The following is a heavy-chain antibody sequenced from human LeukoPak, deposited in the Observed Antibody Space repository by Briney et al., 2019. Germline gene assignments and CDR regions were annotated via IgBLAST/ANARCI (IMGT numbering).Heavy chain of an antibody. Sequence: PSETLSLTCTVSGGSISSSSYYWGWIRQPPGKGLEWIGSIYYSGSTYYNPSLKSRVTISVDTSKNRFSLKLSSVTAADTAMYYCARQKSEHYGSGMNSYYFDYWGQGTLVTVSS. CDR3: ARQKSEHYGSGMNSYYFDY. D-gene: IGHD3-10*01. CDR1: GGSISSSSYY. CDR2: IYYSGST. V-gene: IGHV4-39*01. J-gene: IGHJ4*02.